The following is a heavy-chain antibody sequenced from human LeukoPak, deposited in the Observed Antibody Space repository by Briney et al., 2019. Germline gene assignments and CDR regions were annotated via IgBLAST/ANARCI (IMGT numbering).Heavy chain of an antibody. D-gene: IGHD3-10*01. CDR2: IYYSGST. V-gene: IGHV4-39*07. J-gene: IGHJ5*02. CDR3: ARGHSGGYYGSGTYWGWFDP. CDR1: GGSISSSSYY. Sequence: SETLSLTCTVSGGSISSSSYYWGWIRQPPGKGLEWIGSIYYSGSTYYNPSLKSRVTISVDTSKNQFSLKLSSVTAADTAVYYCARGHSGGYYGSGTYWGWFDPWGQGTLVTVSS.